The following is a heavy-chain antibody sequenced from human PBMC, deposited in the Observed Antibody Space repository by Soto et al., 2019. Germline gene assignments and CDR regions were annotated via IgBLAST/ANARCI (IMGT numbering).Heavy chain of an antibody. V-gene: IGHV3-30-3*01. CDR1: GFTFSSYA. CDR2: ISYDGSNK. J-gene: IGHJ2*01. D-gene: IGHD5-12*01. CDR3: AREGGWLQPYWYFGL. Sequence: QVQLVESGGGVVQPGRSLRLSCAASGFTFSSYAMHWVRQAPGKGLEWVAVISYDGSNKYYADSVKGRFTISRDNSKNTLHLQMNRLRAEDTAVYYCAREGGWLQPYWYFGLWGRGTLVTVSS.